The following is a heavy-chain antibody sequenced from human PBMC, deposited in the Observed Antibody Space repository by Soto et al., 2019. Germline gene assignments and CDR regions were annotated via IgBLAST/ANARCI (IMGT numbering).Heavy chain of an antibody. D-gene: IGHD2-15*01. Sequence: SETLSLTCTVSGGSTSSSSYYWGWIRQPPGKGLEWIGSIYYSGSTYYNPSLKSRVTISVDTSKNQFSLKLSSVTAADTAVYYCARRSVVETYYYYYYGMDVWGQGTTVTVSS. CDR1: GGSTSSSSYY. CDR2: IYYSGST. CDR3: ARRSVVETYYYYYYGMDV. V-gene: IGHV4-39*01. J-gene: IGHJ6*02.